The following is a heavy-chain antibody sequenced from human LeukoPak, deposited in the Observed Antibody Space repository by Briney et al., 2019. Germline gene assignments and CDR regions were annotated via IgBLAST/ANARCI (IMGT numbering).Heavy chain of an antibody. D-gene: IGHD3-22*01. CDR2: ISGSGGST. CDR1: GFTFSSYA. Sequence: GGSLRLSCAASGFTFSSYAMSWVRQAPGKGLEWVSAISGSGGSTYYADSAKGRFTISRDNSKNTLYLQMNSLRAEDTAVYYCAKDLAYYDSSGYPVDPFDYWGQGTLVTVSS. J-gene: IGHJ4*02. V-gene: IGHV3-23*01. CDR3: AKDLAYYDSSGYPVDPFDY.